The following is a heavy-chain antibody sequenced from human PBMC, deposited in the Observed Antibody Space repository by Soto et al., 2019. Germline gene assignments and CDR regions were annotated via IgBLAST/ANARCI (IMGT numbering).Heavy chain of an antibody. CDR3: ARVGPVTYAFDY. Sequence: SVKVSCKASGGTFSSYAISWVRQAPGQGLEWMGGIIPIFGTANYAQKFQGRVTITADKSTSTAYMELSSLRSEDTAVYYCARVGPVTYAFDYWGQGTLVTVSS. D-gene: IGHD2-21*02. CDR1: GGTFSSYA. V-gene: IGHV1-69*06. CDR2: IIPIFGTA. J-gene: IGHJ4*02.